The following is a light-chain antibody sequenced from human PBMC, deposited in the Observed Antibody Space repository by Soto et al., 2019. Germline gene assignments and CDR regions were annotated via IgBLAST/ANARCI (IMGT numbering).Light chain of an antibody. J-gene: IGLJ2*01. CDR3: SSYTSSSTL. Sequence: QSALTQPASVSGSPGQSITISCTGTRSDIGGYNYLSWYQQRPGKVPKLIIYDVSNRPSGVSNRFSGSMSGNTASLTISGLQAEDEAEYYCSSYTSSSTLFGGGTKLTVL. CDR1: RSDIGGYNY. CDR2: DVS. V-gene: IGLV2-14*01.